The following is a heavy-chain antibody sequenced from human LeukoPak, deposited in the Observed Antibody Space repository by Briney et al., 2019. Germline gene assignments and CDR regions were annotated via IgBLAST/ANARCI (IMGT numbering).Heavy chain of an antibody. Sequence: PSETLSLTCTVSGGSISSYYWSWIRQPPGKGLEWIGYIYYSGSTNYNPSLKSRVTISVDTSKNQFSLKLSSVTAADTAVYYCARVSPSFLAFDIWGQGTMVTVSS. CDR2: IYYSGST. J-gene: IGHJ3*02. CDR1: GGSISSYY. CDR3: ARVSPSFLAFDI. V-gene: IGHV4-59*01.